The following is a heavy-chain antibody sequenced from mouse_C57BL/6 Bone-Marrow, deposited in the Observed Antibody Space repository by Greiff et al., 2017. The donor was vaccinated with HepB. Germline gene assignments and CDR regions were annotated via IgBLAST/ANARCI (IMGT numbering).Heavy chain of an antibody. Sequence: VQLQQPGAELVKPGASVKMSCKASGYPFTSYWITWVKQRPGQGLEWIGDIYPGSGSTNYNEKLKSKATLTVDTTSSTAYMQLSSLTSEDSAVYYCATVVACYYCDYWGQGTTLTVSS. CDR3: ATVVACYYCDY. V-gene: IGHV1-55*01. CDR1: GYPFTSYW. D-gene: IGHD1-1*01. J-gene: IGHJ2*01. CDR2: IYPGSGST.